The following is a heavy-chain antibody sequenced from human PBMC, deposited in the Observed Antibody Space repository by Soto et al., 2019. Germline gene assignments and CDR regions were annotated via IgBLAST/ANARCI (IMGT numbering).Heavy chain of an antibody. J-gene: IGHJ6*02. Sequence: LSLSCAASGFTVSSNYMSWVRQAPGKGLEWVSVIYSGGSTYYADSVKGRFTISRDNSKNTLYLQMNSLRAEDTAVYYCARGGPTASAAAAVPYYYYGMDVWGQGTTVTVSS. CDR1: GFTVSSNY. CDR2: IYSGGST. V-gene: IGHV3-53*01. CDR3: ARGGPTASAAAAVPYYYYGMDV. D-gene: IGHD6-13*01.